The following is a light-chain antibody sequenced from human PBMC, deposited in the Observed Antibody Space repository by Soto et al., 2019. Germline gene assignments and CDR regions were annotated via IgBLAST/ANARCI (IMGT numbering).Light chain of an antibody. CDR3: AAWDDSVNGNV. V-gene: IGLV1-44*01. J-gene: IGLJ1*01. Sequence: SVRTQPPSTSTTPGQRVTIPSSGRSSNIGSNTVNWYQQLPGTAPKLLIYNNNQRPSGVPDRFSGSKSGTSASLAISVLQSEEEAEYYCAAWDDSVNGNVFGTGTKVTVL. CDR1: SSNIGSNT. CDR2: NNN.